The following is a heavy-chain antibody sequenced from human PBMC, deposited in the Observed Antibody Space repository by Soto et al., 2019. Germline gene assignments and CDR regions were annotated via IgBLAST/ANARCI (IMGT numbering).Heavy chain of an antibody. Sequence: SETLSLTCTVSGGSISSGSYYWSWIRQHPGKGLEYIGYMYDSGSTYYNPSLKSRLTISVDTSKNQFSLRLRSVTAADTAVYYCARNDGDYPNDWGQGTLVTVSS. CDR3: ARNDGDYPND. D-gene: IGHD3-16*01. V-gene: IGHV4-31*03. CDR2: MYDSGST. CDR1: GGSISSGSYY. J-gene: IGHJ4*02.